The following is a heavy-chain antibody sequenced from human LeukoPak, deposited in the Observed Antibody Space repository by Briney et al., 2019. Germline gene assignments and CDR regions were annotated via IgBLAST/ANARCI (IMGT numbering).Heavy chain of an antibody. CDR2: LNPKSGGT. V-gene: IGHV1-2*02. D-gene: IGHD3-9*01. CDR3: ARLPILTGSPNYFDY. Sequence: GASVKVSCKASGYTFTGYYIHWVRQAPGQGLEWMGRLNPKSGGTNYAQKLQGRVTMTTDTSTSTAYMELRSLRSDDTAVYYCARLPILTGSPNYFDYWGQGTLVTVSS. J-gene: IGHJ4*02. CDR1: GYTFTGYY.